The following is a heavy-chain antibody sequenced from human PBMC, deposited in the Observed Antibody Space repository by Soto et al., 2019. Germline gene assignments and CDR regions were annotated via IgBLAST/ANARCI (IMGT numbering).Heavy chain of an antibody. J-gene: IGHJ4*02. D-gene: IGHD6-6*01. Sequence: SETLSLTCAVYGGSFSGYYWSWIRQPPGKGLEWIGEINHSGSTNYNPSLKSRVTISVDTSKNQFSLKLSSVTAADTAVYYCAGTKVIAALFDYWGQGTLVTVSS. CDR1: GGSFSGYY. CDR2: INHSGST. CDR3: AGTKVIAALFDY. V-gene: IGHV4-34*01.